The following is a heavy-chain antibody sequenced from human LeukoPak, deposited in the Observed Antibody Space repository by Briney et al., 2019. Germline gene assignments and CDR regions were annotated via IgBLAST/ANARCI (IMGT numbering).Heavy chain of an antibody. CDR1: GGSISSYY. CDR2: IYTSGST. Sequence: PSETLSLTCTVSGGSISSYYWGWIRQPVGRGLEWIGRIYTSGSTYYNPSLKSRVTISVDTSKNQFSLKLSSVTAADTAVYYCARGPRVLRFLEWLSEGGWFDPWGQGTLVTVSS. J-gene: IGHJ5*02. CDR3: ARGPRVLRFLEWLSEGGWFDP. D-gene: IGHD3-3*01. V-gene: IGHV4-4*07.